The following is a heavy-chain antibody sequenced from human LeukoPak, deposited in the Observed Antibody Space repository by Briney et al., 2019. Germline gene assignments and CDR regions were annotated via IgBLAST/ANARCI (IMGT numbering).Heavy chain of an antibody. J-gene: IGHJ2*01. CDR3: ASFFRPSWDYYDSSGPRERWYFDL. Sequence: SETLSLTCTVSGGSISSGDYYWSWIRQPPGRGLEWIGYIYYSGSTYYNPSLKSRVTISVDTSKNQFSLKLSSVTAADTAVYYCASFFRPSWDYYDSSGPRERWYFDLWGRGTLVTVSS. V-gene: IGHV4-30-4*01. CDR2: IYYSGST. CDR1: GGSISSGDYY. D-gene: IGHD3-22*01.